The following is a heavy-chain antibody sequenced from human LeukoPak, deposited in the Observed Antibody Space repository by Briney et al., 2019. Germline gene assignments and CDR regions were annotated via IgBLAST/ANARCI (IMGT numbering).Heavy chain of an antibody. D-gene: IGHD2-2*01. CDR3: ARRLTQYDCFDP. V-gene: IGHV6-1*01. Sequence: SQTLSLTCAIFGDIVSSNSVTWNWIRQSPSRGLEWLGRTYYRSTWYNDYAVSVRGRITVNPDTSKNQFSLHLNSVTPEDTAVYYCARRLTQYDCFDPWGQGILVTVSS. CDR1: GDIVSSNSVT. CDR2: TYYRSTWYN. J-gene: IGHJ5*02.